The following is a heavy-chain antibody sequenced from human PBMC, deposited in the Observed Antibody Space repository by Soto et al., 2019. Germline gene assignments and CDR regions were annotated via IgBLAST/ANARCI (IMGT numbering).Heavy chain of an antibody. V-gene: IGHV2-5*01. CDR1: GFSLTTSGVG. J-gene: IGHJ5*02. CDR3: AHRRKAPGENWFDP. Sequence: QITLKESGPTLVNPTQTLTLTCTFSGFSLTTSGVGVGWIRQPPGKALECLAVIYWNDDKRYSPSLRSRLTITKDTSKNQVVLTMTDMDPVDTATYYCAHRRKAPGENWFDPWGQGTLVTVSS. CDR2: IYWNDDK.